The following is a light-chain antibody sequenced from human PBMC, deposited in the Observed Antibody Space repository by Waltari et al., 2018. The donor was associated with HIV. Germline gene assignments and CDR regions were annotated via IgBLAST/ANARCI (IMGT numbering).Light chain of an antibody. V-gene: IGLV1-47*01. Sequence: HSVLTKPPSASGTPGQRVTIPCSRSSSNIGNTYVHWYQQLPGTAPKLLIYRNNPRPSGVPDRFSGSKSDTSASLAISGLRSEDEADYFCATWDDSLSGPVFGGGTKLTVL. CDR2: RNN. J-gene: IGLJ3*02. CDR3: ATWDDSLSGPV. CDR1: SSNIGNTY.